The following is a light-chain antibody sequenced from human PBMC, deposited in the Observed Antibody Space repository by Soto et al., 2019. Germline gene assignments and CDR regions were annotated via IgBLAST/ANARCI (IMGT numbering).Light chain of an antibody. CDR3: NSYAGGLVL. V-gene: IGLV2-11*01. Sequence: QSALTQPRSVSGSPGQSVTISCTGTNNDVGFYNYVSWYQQQLGKAPKLLIYDVNKRPSGVPPRFSGSKSANTASLTISGLQAADEAYYYCNSYAGGLVLFGGGTKLTVL. J-gene: IGLJ2*01. CDR2: DVN. CDR1: NNDVGFYNY.